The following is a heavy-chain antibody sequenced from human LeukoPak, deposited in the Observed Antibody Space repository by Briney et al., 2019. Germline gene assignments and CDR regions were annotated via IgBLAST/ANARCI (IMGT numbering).Heavy chain of an antibody. J-gene: IGHJ3*02. CDR2: IYYSGST. D-gene: IGHD2/OR15-2a*01. Sequence: SETLSLTCTVSGGSISSYYWSWIRQPPGKGLEWIGYIYYSGSTNYNPSLKSRVTISVDTSKNQFSLKLSSVTAADTAVYYCARGGTFARAFDIWGQGTMVTVSS. CDR1: GGSISSYY. V-gene: IGHV4-59*08. CDR3: ARGGTFARAFDI.